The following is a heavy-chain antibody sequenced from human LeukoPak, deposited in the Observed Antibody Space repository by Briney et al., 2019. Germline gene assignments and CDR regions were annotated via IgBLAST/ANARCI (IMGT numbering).Heavy chain of an antibody. V-gene: IGHV4-38-2*01. J-gene: IGHJ4*02. CDR3: ATDPWYYYGSGSYIDY. Sequence: SETLSLSCAVSGGSISSSNWWGWIRQPPGKGLKWIGSIYHSGSTYYNPSLKSRVTISVDTSKNQFSLKLSSVTAADTAVYYCATDPWYYYGSGSYIDYWGQGTLVTVSS. D-gene: IGHD3-10*01. CDR1: GGSISSSNW. CDR2: IYHSGST.